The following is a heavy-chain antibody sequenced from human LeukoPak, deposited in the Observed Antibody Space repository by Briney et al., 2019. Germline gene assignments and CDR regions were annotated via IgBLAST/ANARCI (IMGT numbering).Heavy chain of an antibody. CDR1: GGSFSGYY. D-gene: IGHD5-24*01. J-gene: IGHJ4*02. Sequence: SETLSLTCAVYGGSFSGYYWSWIRQPPVKGLEWIGEINHSGSTNYNPSLKSRVTISVDTSKNQFSLSVSSVTAADTAVYYCARGFSYNLFDYWGQGTLVTVSS. CDR3: ARGFSYNLFDY. V-gene: IGHV4-34*01. CDR2: INHSGST.